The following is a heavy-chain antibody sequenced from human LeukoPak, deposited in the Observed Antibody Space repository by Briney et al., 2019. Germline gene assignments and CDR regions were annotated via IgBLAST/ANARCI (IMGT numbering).Heavy chain of an antibody. V-gene: IGHV3-13*01. Sequence: GGSLRLSCAASGFTFSSYDMHWVRQATGKGLEWVSAIGTAGDIYYPGSVKGRFTISRENAKNSLYLQMNSLRAGDAAVYYCARAGYSSTWYSRYFDLWGRGTLVTVSS. CDR1: GFTFSSYD. D-gene: IGHD6-13*01. J-gene: IGHJ2*01. CDR3: ARAGYSSTWYSRYFDL. CDR2: IGTAGDI.